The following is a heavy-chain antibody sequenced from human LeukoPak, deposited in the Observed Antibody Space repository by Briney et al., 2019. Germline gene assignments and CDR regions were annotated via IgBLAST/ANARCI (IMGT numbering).Heavy chain of an antibody. J-gene: IGHJ4*02. Sequence: NPGGSLRLSCAASGFTFSNVWMSWVRQAPGKGLEWVGRIKSKTDGGTTDYAAPVKGRFTISRDDSKNTLYLQMNSLKTGDTAVYYCTTGPYSSSWYWLYWGQGTLVTVSS. CDR3: TTGPYSSSWYWLY. V-gene: IGHV3-15*01. D-gene: IGHD6-13*01. CDR1: GFTFSNVW. CDR2: IKSKTDGGTT.